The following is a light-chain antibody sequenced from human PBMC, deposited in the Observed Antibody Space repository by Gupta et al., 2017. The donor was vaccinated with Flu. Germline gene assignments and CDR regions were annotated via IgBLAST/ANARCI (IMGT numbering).Light chain of an antibody. CDR3: SSYTNTNNLVV. Sequence: ITSSCTGTSSDVGGYNYVSWYQQHPGKAPKLMIFEVSNRPSGVSNRVSGSKSGNTASLTITGLQAEDEADYYCSSYTNTNNLVVFGGGTKLTVL. V-gene: IGLV2-14*01. CDR1: SSDVGGYNY. CDR2: EVS. J-gene: IGLJ2*01.